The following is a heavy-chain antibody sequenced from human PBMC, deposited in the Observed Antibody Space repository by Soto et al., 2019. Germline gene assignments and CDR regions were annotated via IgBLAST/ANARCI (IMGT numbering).Heavy chain of an antibody. CDR1: GGSISSSGYY. CDR3: ARGPGTMAKIDY. J-gene: IGHJ4*02. V-gene: IGHV4-31*03. D-gene: IGHD3-10*01. Sequence: SETLSLTCTVSGGSISSSGYYWNWIRQHPGKGLEWIGYIYYSGSTYYNPSLKSRVTISVDTSKNQFSLKLSSVTAADTAVYYCARGPGTMAKIDYWGQGTLVTVSS. CDR2: IYYSGST.